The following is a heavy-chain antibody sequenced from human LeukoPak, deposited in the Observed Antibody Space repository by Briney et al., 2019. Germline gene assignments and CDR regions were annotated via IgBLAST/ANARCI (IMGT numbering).Heavy chain of an antibody. V-gene: IGHV4-59*01. Sequence: SETLSLTCTVSGASISSYYWSRIRQPPGKGLEWIASRHYRGTTNYNPSLESRVTISVDTSRKQFSLKLSSVTAADTAVYYCARAGNGRPKRYCSSTSCYRSDYWGQGTLATVSS. J-gene: IGHJ4*02. D-gene: IGHD2-2*01. CDR1: GASISSYY. CDR3: ARAGNGRPKRYCSSTSCYRSDY. CDR2: RHYRGTT.